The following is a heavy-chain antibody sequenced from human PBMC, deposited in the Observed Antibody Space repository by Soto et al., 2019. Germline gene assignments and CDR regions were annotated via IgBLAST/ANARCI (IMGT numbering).Heavy chain of an antibody. CDR1: GGSVSSGSYY. J-gene: IGHJ4*02. CDR3: ARHVSSGSYPLFDY. CDR2: IYYSGST. V-gene: IGHV4-61*01. Sequence: QVQLQESGPGLVKPSETLSLTCTVSGGSVSSGSYYWSWIRQPPGNGLEWIGYIYYSGSTNYNPSLKSRVTISVDTSKNQFSLKLSSVTAADTAVYYCARHVSSGSYPLFDYWGQGTLVTVSS. D-gene: IGHD6-19*01.